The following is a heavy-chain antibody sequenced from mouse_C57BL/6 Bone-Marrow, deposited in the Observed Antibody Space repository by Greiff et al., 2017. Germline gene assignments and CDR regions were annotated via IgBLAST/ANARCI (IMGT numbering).Heavy chain of an antibody. CDR2: ISDGGSYT. D-gene: IGHD1-1*01. Sequence: EVQLVESGGGLVKPGGSLKLSCAASGFTFSSYAMSWVRQTPERRLEWVATISDGGSYTNYPDNVKGRFTISRDKATNTPYLQMSNLQSADTAIDDGARGAPYSSCHFDVWGTGTTVTVSS. J-gene: IGHJ1*03. V-gene: IGHV5-4*01. CDR3: ARGAPYSSCHFDV. CDR1: GFTFSSYA.